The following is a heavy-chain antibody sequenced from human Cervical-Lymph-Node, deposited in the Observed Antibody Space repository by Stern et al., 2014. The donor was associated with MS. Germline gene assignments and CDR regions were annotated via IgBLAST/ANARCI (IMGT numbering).Heavy chain of an antibody. J-gene: IGHJ4*02. Sequence: VQLVESGPGLVKPSQTLSLTCTVSGGSVSSGSRYWSWIRQHPGKGLEWIGYISYSGNTYYSPSLQSRLTISMDTSKNQFSLKRRSVTAADTAIYYCARVTEFLRFFYPDYWGQGTLVTVSS. CDR2: ISYSGNT. V-gene: IGHV4-31*03. D-gene: IGHD3-3*01. CDR3: ARVTEFLRFFYPDY. CDR1: GGSVSSGSRY.